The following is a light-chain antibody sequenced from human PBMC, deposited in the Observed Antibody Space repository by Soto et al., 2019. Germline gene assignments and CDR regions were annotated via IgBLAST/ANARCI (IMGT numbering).Light chain of an antibody. J-gene: IGKJ1*01. V-gene: IGKV3-15*01. Sequence: EIVITQSPATLSVYPGERATLSCRASQSITSSLAWYQQKPGQAPRLLIYGASTRANGIPARFSGSGSGTEFTLTISSLQSEDFAFYYCQQYNNWPRGTFGQGTKVDI. CDR1: QSITSS. CDR3: QQYNNWPRGT. CDR2: GAS.